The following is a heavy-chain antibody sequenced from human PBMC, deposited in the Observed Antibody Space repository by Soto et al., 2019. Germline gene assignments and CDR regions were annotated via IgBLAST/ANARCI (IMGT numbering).Heavy chain of an antibody. V-gene: IGHV3-7*01. CDR2: INQDGSEK. CDR3: ARDYSNPRGRFDP. CDR1: GSTSSGYW. D-gene: IGHD4-4*01. J-gene: IGHJ5*02. Sequence: PGGSLRLSCAASGSTSSGYWMTWVRQAPGKGLEWVANINQDGSEKYYVDSVKGRFTISRDNAKDSLYLQMNSLRAEDTAIYYCARDYSNPRGRFDPWGQGTLVTVSS.